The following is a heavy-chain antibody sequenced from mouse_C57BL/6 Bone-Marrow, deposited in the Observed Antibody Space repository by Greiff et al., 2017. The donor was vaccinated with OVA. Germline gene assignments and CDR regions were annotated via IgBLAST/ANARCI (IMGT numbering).Heavy chain of an antibody. Sequence: EVQVVESGGGLVQPGGSLKLSCAASGFTFSDYYMYWVRQTPEKRLEWVAYISNGGGSTYYPDTVKGRFTTARDNAKNTLYLQMSRLKSEDTAMYYCARLTGNAMDYWGQGTSVTVSS. J-gene: IGHJ4*01. V-gene: IGHV5-12*01. CDR2: ISNGGGST. D-gene: IGHD4-1*01. CDR3: ARLTGNAMDY. CDR1: GFTFSDYY.